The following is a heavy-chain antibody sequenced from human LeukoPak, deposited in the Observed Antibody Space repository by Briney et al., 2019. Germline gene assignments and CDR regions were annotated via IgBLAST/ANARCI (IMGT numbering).Heavy chain of an antibody. V-gene: IGHV4-39*01. Sequence: SETLSLTCTVSGGSISSSTYYWGWIRQPPGKGLEWIGNMYYSGSTYYNPSLKSRVTISVDTSKSQFSLKLSSVTAADTAVYYCARHVYDFWRSYPTFYYMDVWGKGTTVTVSS. J-gene: IGHJ6*03. D-gene: IGHD3/OR15-3a*01. CDR2: MYYSGST. CDR3: ARHVYDFWRSYPTFYYMDV. CDR1: GGSISSSTYY.